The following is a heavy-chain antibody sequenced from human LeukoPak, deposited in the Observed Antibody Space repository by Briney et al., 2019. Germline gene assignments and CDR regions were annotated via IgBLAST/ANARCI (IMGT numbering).Heavy chain of an antibody. Sequence: SETLSLTCSVSGYSISTGYYWVWIRQSPGKGLEWIGSIYHSGSTYYNPSLKTRVTISRDTSKNQFSLKLTSVTAADTAVYYCLRDLDFWGQGTMVTVSS. J-gene: IGHJ3*01. CDR2: IYHSGST. CDR3: LRDLDF. CDR1: GYSISTGYY. V-gene: IGHV4-38-2*02.